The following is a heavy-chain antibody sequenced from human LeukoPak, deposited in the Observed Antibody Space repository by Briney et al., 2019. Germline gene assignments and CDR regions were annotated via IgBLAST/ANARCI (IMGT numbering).Heavy chain of an antibody. CDR3: ARAANWNYVDY. D-gene: IGHD1-1*01. V-gene: IGHV4-61*08. J-gene: IGHJ4*02. Sequence: PSQTLSLTCAVSGGSISSGGYSWSWIRQPPGKGLEWIGYISYSGSTNYNPSLKSRVTTSVDTSKNQFSLKLSSVTAADTAVYYCARAANWNYVDYWGQGALVTVSS. CDR1: GGSISSGGYS. CDR2: ISYSGST.